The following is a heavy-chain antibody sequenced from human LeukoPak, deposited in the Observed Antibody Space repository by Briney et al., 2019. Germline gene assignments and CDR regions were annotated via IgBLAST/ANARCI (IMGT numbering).Heavy chain of an antibody. Sequence: GGSLRLSCAASGFTFSSYAMSWVRQAPGKGLEWVSAISGSGGSTYYADSVKGRFTISRDNSKNTLYLQMNSLRAEDTAVYYCARDPQPNYDSSGYYYLLDYWGQGTLVTVSS. V-gene: IGHV3-23*01. CDR3: ARDPQPNYDSSGYYYLLDY. CDR1: GFTFSSYA. CDR2: ISGSGGST. J-gene: IGHJ4*02. D-gene: IGHD3-22*01.